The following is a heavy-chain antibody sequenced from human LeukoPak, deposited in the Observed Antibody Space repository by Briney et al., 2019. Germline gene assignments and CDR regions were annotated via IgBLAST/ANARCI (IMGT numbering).Heavy chain of an antibody. D-gene: IGHD3-9*01. CDR3: ARSSYDTIFWAPFDY. CDR2: IYSGGST. V-gene: IGHV3-66*01. J-gene: IGHJ4*02. Sequence: PGGSLRLSCAASGFTVSSNYMSWVRQAPGKGLEWVSVIYSGGSTYYADSVKGRFTISRDNSKNTLYLQMNSLRAEDTAVYYCARSSYDTIFWAPFDYWGQGTLVTVSS. CDR1: GFTVSSNY.